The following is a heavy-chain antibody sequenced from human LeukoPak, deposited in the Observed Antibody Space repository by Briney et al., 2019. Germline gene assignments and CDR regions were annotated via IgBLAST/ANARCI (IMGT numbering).Heavy chain of an antibody. V-gene: IGHV3-23*01. CDR3: AKGGISLVRGSFDY. J-gene: IGHJ4*02. CDR2: ISGDGGRRGSTTT. D-gene: IGHD3-10*01. CDR1: GFTFSSYG. Sequence: PGGSLRLSCAASGFTFSSYGMSWVRQAPGKGLEWVSAISGDGGRRGSTTTYYTDSVKGRFTISRDNSKNTLYLQMNSLRAEDTALYYCAKGGISLVRGSFDYWGQATLVTVSS.